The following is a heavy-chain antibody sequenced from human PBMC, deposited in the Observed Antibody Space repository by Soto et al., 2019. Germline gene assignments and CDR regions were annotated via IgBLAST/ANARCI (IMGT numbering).Heavy chain of an antibody. CDR1: GYTFASYG. Sequence: QVHLVQSGGAMRKPGASVKVSCKSSGYTFASYGISCVRQAPGQWLEWMGWISGYNGSTTYAQPLQGRVTMTTDANTSTAYMELRSLSPDDTAGYYGARGHSPDDHIWGSYRSLDYWGKGTLVTVSS. V-gene: IGHV1-18*01. J-gene: IGHJ4*02. CDR3: ARGHSPDDHIWGSYRSLDY. CDR2: ISGYNGST. D-gene: IGHD3-16*02.